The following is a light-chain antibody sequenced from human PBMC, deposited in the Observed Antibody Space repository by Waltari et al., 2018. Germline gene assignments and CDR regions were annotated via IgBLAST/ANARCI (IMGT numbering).Light chain of an antibody. J-gene: IGLJ2*01. CDR1: SSDVGAYNS. V-gene: IGLV2-14*01. Sequence: QSALTQPASVSGSPGQSIAISCTGTSSDVGAYNSVSWYRQHPGKAPKFMIYGVSNRPSGVSNRVSGSKSGNTASLTISGLQAEDEADYYCSSYTTSSTVVFGGGTKVTVL. CDR2: GVS. CDR3: SSYTTSSTVV.